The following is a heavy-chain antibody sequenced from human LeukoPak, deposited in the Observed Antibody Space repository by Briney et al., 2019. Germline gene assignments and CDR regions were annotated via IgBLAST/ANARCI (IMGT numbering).Heavy chain of an antibody. CDR3: ATWAFYHNLDV. CDR2: IKPDGSGP. D-gene: IGHD2/OR15-2a*01. Sequence: GGSLRLSCEASGFSFSSYWMTWVRQAPGKGLEWVANIKPDGSGPYYVDSVRGRFTISRDNTKNSLYLQMNSLTSEDTALYYCATWAFYHNLDVWGQGTTVIVSS. V-gene: IGHV3-7*03. CDR1: GFSFSSYW. J-gene: IGHJ6*02.